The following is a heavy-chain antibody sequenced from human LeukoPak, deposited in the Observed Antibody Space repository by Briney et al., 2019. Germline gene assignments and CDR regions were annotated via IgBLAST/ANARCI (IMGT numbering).Heavy chain of an antibody. CDR3: AKAPAGTIFYYYYGMDV. D-gene: IGHD1-7*01. Sequence: GGSLRLSCAASGFTFSSYAMSCVRQAPGKGLEWVSAISGSGGSTYYADSVKGRFTISRDNSKNTLYLQMNSLRAEDTAVYYCAKAPAGTIFYYYYGMDVWGQGTTVTVSS. J-gene: IGHJ6*02. CDR2: ISGSGGST. CDR1: GFTFSSYA. V-gene: IGHV3-23*01.